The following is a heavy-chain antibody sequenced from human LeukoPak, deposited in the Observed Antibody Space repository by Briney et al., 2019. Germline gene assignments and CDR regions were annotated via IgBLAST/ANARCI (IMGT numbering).Heavy chain of an antibody. CDR3: SSRSRAATGGAFDI. V-gene: IGHV4-59*01. CDR1: GDSISPYY. J-gene: IGHJ3*02. D-gene: IGHD6-13*01. CDR2: LYYTGST. Sequence: SETLSLTCTVSGDSISPYYWGWIRQPPGKGLEWIGYLYYTGSTNYNPSLRSRVTISVDTSKNQFSLKLNSVTAADTAVYYCSSRSRAATGGAFDIWGQGTGVTVSS.